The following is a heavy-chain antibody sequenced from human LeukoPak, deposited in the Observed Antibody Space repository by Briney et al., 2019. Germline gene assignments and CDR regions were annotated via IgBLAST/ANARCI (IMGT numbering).Heavy chain of an antibody. V-gene: IGHV3-21*01. CDR3: ASPSAGYSSSWYY. D-gene: IGHD6-13*01. J-gene: IGHJ4*02. Sequence: GGSLRLSCAASGFTFSSYSMTWVRQAPGKGLEWVSSISSSSSYIYYADSVKGRFTISRDNAKNSLYLQMNSLRAEDTAVYYCASPSAGYSSSWYYWGQGTLSPSPQ. CDR1: GFTFSSYS. CDR2: ISSSSSYI.